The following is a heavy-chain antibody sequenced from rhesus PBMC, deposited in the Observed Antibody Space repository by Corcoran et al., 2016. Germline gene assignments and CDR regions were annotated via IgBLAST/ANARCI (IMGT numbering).Heavy chain of an antibody. V-gene: IGHV2S1*01. Sequence: QVTLKESGPALVKPTQTLTLTCTFSGFSLSTSGMGVGWIRPHPGKALEWLASSYWDEDKYCSTSMKLSLTNSKDTTKSQVVLTMTNRDPVDTATYYCARVHGEDDYGYYHYYFDYWGQGVLVTVSS. D-gene: IGHD3-9*01. CDR1: GFSLSTSGMG. CDR2: SYWDEDK. J-gene: IGHJ4*01. CDR3: ARVHGEDDYGYYHYYFDY.